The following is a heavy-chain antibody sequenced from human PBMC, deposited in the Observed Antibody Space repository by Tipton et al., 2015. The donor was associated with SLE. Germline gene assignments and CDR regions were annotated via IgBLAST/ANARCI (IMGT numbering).Heavy chain of an antibody. J-gene: IGHJ5*02. Sequence: TLSLTCTVSGGSASSSSKYWAWIRQPPGKGLDWIGSIYYTGTTTYYNSFLKSRVTMSVDTSKNQFSLRLTSVIAADTAVYYCARLHGYSYGLNWFDPWGQGTLISVSS. CDR3: ARLHGYSYGLNWFDP. CDR2: IYYTGTTT. CDR1: GGSASSSSKY. V-gene: IGHV4-39*07. D-gene: IGHD5-18*01.